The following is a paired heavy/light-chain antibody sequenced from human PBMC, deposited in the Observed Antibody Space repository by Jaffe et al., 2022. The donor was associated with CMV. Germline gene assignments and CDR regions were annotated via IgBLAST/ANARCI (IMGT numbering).Heavy chain of an antibody. V-gene: IGHV4-4*07. J-gene: IGHJ6*02. D-gene: IGHD1-7*01. Sequence: QVQLQESGPGLVKPSETLSLTCTVSGGSISSYYWSWIRQPAGKGLEWIGRIYTSGSTNYNPSLKSRVTMSVDTSKNQFSLKLSSVTAADTAVYYCARGARTTLEMATTDYYYYGMDVWGQGTTVTVSS. CDR2: IYTSGST. CDR1: GGSISSYY. CDR3: ARGARTTLEMATTDYYYYGMDV.
Light chain of an antibody. CDR2: KDS. Sequence: SYELTQPPSVSVSPGQTARITCSGDALPKQYAYWYQQKPGQAPVLVIYKDSERPSGIPERFSGSSSGTTVTLTISGVQAEDEADYYCQSADSSGTYGVFGGGTKLTVL. CDR3: QSADSSGTYGV. J-gene: IGLJ2*01. V-gene: IGLV3-25*03. CDR1: ALPKQY.